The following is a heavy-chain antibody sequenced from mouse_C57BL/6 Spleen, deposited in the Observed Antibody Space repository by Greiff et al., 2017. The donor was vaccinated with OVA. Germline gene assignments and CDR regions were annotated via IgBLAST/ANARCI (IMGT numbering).Heavy chain of an antibody. CDR1: GYTFTSYW. Sequence: QVQLQQSGAELVKPGASVKLSCKASGYTFTSYWMQWVKQRPGQGLEWIGEIDPSDSYTNYNQKFKGKATLTVDTSSSTAYMQLSSLTSEDSAVYYCARQIYYYGSGYFDVWGTGTTVTVSS. J-gene: IGHJ1*03. D-gene: IGHD1-1*01. V-gene: IGHV1-50*01. CDR2: IDPSDSYT. CDR3: ARQIYYYGSGYFDV.